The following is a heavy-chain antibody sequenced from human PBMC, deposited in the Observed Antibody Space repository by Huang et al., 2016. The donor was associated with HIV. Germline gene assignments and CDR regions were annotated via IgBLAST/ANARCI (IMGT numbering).Heavy chain of an antibody. V-gene: IGHV3-33*04. J-gene: IGHJ4*02. CDR3: ARGDYYDSSGYHPGYFDY. Sequence: VQLIESGGGVVQPGKSLRLSCATSGFILSNYGMHWVRQAPGKGLKGVAFIRNDGMKKNYEDSVRGRFTVGRDNGNNTLFLQMRSLGVDDTAVYYCARGDYYDSSGYHPGYFDYWGQGILVTVSS. CDR2: IRNDGMKK. CDR1: GFILSNYG. D-gene: IGHD3-22*01.